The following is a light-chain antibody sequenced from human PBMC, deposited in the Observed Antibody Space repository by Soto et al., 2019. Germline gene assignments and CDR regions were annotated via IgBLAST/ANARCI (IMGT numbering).Light chain of an antibody. CDR1: QGIRND. Sequence: AIQMTQSPSSLSASVGDRVIITCRASQGIRNDLGWYQQKPGKAPNLLIYAASSLQSGVPSRFSGSGSGTDFTLTISSLQPEDFATYYCLQDYNYPRTFGGGTKVEIK. CDR3: LQDYNYPRT. J-gene: IGKJ4*01. V-gene: IGKV1-6*01. CDR2: AAS.